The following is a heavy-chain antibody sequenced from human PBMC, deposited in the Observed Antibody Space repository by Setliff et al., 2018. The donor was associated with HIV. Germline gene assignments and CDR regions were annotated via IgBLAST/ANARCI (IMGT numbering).Heavy chain of an antibody. CDR3: ARVEGATPDAFDI. Sequence: ASETLSLTCTVSGGSISSSSYYRGWIRQPPGKGLEWIGSIYYSGSTYYNPSLKSRVTISVDTSKNQFSLKLSSVTAADTAVYYCARVEGATPDAFDIWGQGTMVTVSS. CDR1: GGSISSSSYY. CDR2: IYYSGST. V-gene: IGHV4-39*07. J-gene: IGHJ3*02. D-gene: IGHD1-26*01.